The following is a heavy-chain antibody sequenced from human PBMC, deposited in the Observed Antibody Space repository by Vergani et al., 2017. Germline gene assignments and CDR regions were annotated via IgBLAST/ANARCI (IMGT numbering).Heavy chain of an antibody. D-gene: IGHD3-10*01. V-gene: IGHV4-39*07. J-gene: IGHJ5*02. CDR2: IYYSGST. CDR3: ARXGRMVRGVINWFDP. Sequence: QLQLQESGPGLVKPSATLTLTCSVSGASIRSSNYYWGWIRQPPGKGLEWIASIYYSGSTNYNPSLKSRVTISVDTSKNQFSLKLSSVTAADTAVYYCARXGRMVRGVINWFDPWGQGTLVTVSS. CDR1: GASIRSSNYY.